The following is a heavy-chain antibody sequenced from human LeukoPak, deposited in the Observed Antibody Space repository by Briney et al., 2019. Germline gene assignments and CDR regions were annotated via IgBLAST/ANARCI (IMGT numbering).Heavy chain of an antibody. D-gene: IGHD6-13*01. Sequence: GGSLRLSCAGSGFTFSSYAMHWVRQAPGKGLEWVAVISYDGSNKYYADSVRGRFTISRDNAKNSLYLQMNSLRADDTAVYYCARDYSSYYYIDVWGTGTTVTVSS. J-gene: IGHJ6*03. V-gene: IGHV3-30-3*01. CDR1: GFTFSSYA. CDR3: ARDYSSYYYIDV. CDR2: ISYDGSNK.